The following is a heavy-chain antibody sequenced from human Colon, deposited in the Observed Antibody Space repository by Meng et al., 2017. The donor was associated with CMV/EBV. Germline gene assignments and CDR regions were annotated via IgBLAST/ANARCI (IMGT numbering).Heavy chain of an antibody. CDR3: AKVDESRGWEYFDY. J-gene: IGHJ4*02. D-gene: IGHD6-19*01. V-gene: IGHV3-30*14. CDR2: ISFEGSNQ. CDR1: GLAFSTYA. Sequence: GESLKISCAASGLAFSTYAMHWLRQAPGKGLEWVAFISFEGSNQYYADPVEGRFTISRDISKNTLYLQMNSLRPADTAVYYCAKVDESRGWEYFDYWGQGTLVTVSS.